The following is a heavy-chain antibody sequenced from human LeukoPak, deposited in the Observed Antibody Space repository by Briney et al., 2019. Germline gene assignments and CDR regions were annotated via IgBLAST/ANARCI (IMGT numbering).Heavy chain of an antibody. CDR2: INHSGST. CDR3: ARARGYSYGYYYYYMDV. J-gene: IGHJ6*03. Sequence: SETLSLTCAVYDGSFSGYYWSWIRQPPGKGLEWIGEINHSGSTNYNPSLKSRVTISVDTSKNQFSLKLSSVTAAGTAVYYCARARGYSYGYYYYYMDVWGKGTTVTVSS. V-gene: IGHV4-34*01. D-gene: IGHD5-18*01. CDR1: DGSFSGYY.